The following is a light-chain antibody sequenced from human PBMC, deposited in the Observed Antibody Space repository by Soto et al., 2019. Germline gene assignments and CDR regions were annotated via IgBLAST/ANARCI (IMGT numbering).Light chain of an antibody. J-gene: IGLJ2*01. CDR1: SSDVGGSNY. CDR2: EVT. Sequence: QSALTQPPSASGSPGQSVTFSCTGTSSDVGGSNYVSWYQQHPGKAPKLMIYEVTKRPSGVPDRFSGSKSGNTASLTVSGLQAEDEADYYCSSYAGSNNVVFGGGTKVTVL. V-gene: IGLV2-8*01. CDR3: SSYAGSNNVV.